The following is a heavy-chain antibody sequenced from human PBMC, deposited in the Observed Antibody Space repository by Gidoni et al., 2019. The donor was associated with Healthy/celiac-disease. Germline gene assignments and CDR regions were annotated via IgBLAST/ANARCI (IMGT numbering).Heavy chain of an antibody. V-gene: IGHV1-8*01. CDR1: GYTFTSYD. J-gene: IGHJ4*02. CDR3: ALRGYSSSWYGVEVLTSFDY. CDR2: MNPNSGNT. D-gene: IGHD6-13*01. Sequence: QVQLVQSGAEVKKPGASVKVSCKASGYTFTSYDINWVRQATGQGLEWMGWMNPNSGNTGYAQKFQGRVTMTRNTSISTAYMELSSLRSEDTAVYYCALRGYSSSWYGVEVLTSFDYWGQGTLVTVSS.